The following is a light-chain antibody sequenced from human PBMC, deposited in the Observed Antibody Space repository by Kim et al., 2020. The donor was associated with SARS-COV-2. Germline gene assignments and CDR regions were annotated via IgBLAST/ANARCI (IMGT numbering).Light chain of an antibody. Sequence: SPGERATRSCRSSESGGSSYLAWYQQKPGQAPRLLIYGASTRATGIPDRFSGSGSGTDCTLTISRLEPEDFAVYYCQQYGSSPFTFGPGTKVDIK. CDR2: GAS. V-gene: IGKV3-20*01. CDR3: QQYGSSPFT. CDR1: ESGGSSY. J-gene: IGKJ3*01.